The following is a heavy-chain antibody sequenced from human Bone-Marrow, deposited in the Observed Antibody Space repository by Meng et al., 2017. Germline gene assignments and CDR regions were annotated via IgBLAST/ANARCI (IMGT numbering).Heavy chain of an antibody. V-gene: IGHV3-66*01. J-gene: IGHJ4*02. Sequence: EEQLVESGGGLVQPGGSLRLSCAASGFTVTSYYMSWVRQAPGKGLEWVSVIYSGGSTYYADSVKGRFTISRDNSKSTLYLQMNSLRAEDTAVYYCARDSRLRWFDYWGQGTLVTVSS. CDR3: ARDSRLRWFDY. CDR2: IYSGGST. D-gene: IGHD4-23*01. CDR1: GFTVTSYY.